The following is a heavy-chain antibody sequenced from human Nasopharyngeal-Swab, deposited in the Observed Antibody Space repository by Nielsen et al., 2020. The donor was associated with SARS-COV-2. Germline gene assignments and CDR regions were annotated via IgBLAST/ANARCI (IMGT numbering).Heavy chain of an antibody. J-gene: IGHJ4*02. Sequence: WVRQAPGQGLEWMGWISAYNGNTNCAQKLQGRVTMTTDTSTSTAYMELRSLRSDDTAVYYCARGPRIAALDYWGQGTLVTVSS. CDR2: ISAYNGNT. D-gene: IGHD6-13*01. CDR3: ARGPRIAALDY. V-gene: IGHV1-18*01.